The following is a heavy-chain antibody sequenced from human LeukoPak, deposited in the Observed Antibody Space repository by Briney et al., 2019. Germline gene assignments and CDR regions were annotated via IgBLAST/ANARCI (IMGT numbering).Heavy chain of an antibody. CDR1: GGSISSYY. CDR3: ASTWYYYGSGSYYFDY. D-gene: IGHD3-10*01. J-gene: IGHJ4*02. CDR2: IYYSGST. Sequence: SETLSLTCTVSGGSISSYYWSWIRQPPGKGLEWIGYIYYSGSTNYNPSLKSRVTISVDTSKNQFSLKLSSVTAADTAVYYCASTWYYYGSGSYYFDYWGQGTLVTVSS. V-gene: IGHV4-59*01.